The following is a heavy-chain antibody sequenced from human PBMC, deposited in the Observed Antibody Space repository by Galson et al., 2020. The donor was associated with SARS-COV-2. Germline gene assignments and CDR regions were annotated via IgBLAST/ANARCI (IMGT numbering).Heavy chain of an antibody. J-gene: IGHJ4*02. CDR3: ARVPRYFGHYDH. Sequence: PSETLSLTCLVSYDSISDYYWGWMRQPPGKGLEWIGYITGSPKYNPSLRSRVTISADTSKNQFSLRLNSVTAADTAVYYCARVPRYFGHYDHWGQGILVTVSS. D-gene: IGHD3-9*01. CDR1: YDSISDYY. V-gene: IGHV4-59*01. CDR2: ITGSP.